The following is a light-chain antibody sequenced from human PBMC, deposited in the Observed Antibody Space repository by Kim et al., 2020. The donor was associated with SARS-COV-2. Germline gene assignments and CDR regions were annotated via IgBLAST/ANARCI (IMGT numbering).Light chain of an antibody. CDR3: QVWYDRAVV. V-gene: IGLV3-9*01. CDR1: NIEKRN. CDR2: RDN. J-gene: IGLJ2*01. Sequence: SYELTQPLSVSVAPGQTARMTCGGDNIEKRNVHWYQQRPGQAPILVIYRDNKRPSGIPERVSGSNSGNTATLTISRVQAGDEADYYCQVWYDRAVVFGGGTQLTVL.